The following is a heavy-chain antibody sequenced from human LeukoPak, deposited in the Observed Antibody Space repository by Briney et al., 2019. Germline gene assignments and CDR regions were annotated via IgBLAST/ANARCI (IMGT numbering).Heavy chain of an antibody. J-gene: IGHJ4*02. V-gene: IGHV1-2*06. CDR3: ARGRRTRGYYDIQDY. CDR1: GYTFTGYY. D-gene: IGHD3-22*01. Sequence: ASVKVSSKASGYTFTGYYMHWVRQAPGQGLEWMGRINPNSGGTNYAQKFQGRVTMTRDTSISTAYMELSRLRSDDTAVYYCARGRRTRGYYDIQDYWGQGTLVTVSS. CDR2: INPNSGGT.